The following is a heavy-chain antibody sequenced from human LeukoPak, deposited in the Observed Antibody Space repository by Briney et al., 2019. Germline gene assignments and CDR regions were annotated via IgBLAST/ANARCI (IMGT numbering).Heavy chain of an antibody. D-gene: IGHD3-22*01. CDR2: INPSGGST. CDR1: GYTLTELS. Sequence: EASVKVSCKVSGYTLTELSMHWVRQAPGQGLEWMGIINPSGGSTSYAQKFQGRVTMTRDTSTSTVYMELSSLRSEDTAVYYCARDEPDSSGYPFDYWGQGTLVTVSS. J-gene: IGHJ4*02. CDR3: ARDEPDSSGYPFDY. V-gene: IGHV1-46*01.